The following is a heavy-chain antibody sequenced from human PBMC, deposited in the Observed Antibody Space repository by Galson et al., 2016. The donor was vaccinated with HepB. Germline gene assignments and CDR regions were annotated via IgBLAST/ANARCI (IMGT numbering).Heavy chain of an antibody. D-gene: IGHD1-26*01. V-gene: IGHV3-30*03. J-gene: IGHJ4*02. CDR1: GFTFSSYG. Sequence: SLRLSCAASGFTFSSYGIHWVRRAPGKGLEWVALISYDGNNKFYADSVKGRFTISRDNSKNTLYLQMNSLRAADTAVYYCARRSGWEMIDYWGQGTLVTVSS. CDR3: ARRSGWEMIDY. CDR2: ISYDGNNK.